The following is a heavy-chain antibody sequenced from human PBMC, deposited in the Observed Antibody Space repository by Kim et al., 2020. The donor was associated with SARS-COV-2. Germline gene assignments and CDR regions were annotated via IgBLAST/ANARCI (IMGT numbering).Heavy chain of an antibody. V-gene: IGHV1-69*06. CDR3: ATLAMAGTDYYYSGMDV. CDR1: GDTFSSYP. J-gene: IGHJ6*02. D-gene: IGHD6-19*01. Sequence: SVKVSCKGSGDTFSSYPISWVRLAPGQGLEWLGGILPLFGTSNHAPRFQGRVTITADKSTSTAPLELSSLRSEDTAIYYCATLAMAGTDYYYSGMDVWGQGTTVTVSS. CDR2: ILPLFGTS.